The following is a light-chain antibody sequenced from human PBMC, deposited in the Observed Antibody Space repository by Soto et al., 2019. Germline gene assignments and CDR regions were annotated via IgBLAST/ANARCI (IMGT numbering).Light chain of an antibody. J-gene: IGLJ3*02. CDR1: SSDVGGYNY. V-gene: IGLV2-14*01. CDR2: EVS. Sequence: QSVLTQPASVSGSPGQSITISCTGTSSDVGGYNYVSWYQQHPGKAPKLIIYEVSNRPSGVSNRFSGSKSGNTASLTISGLQAEDEAEYYCSSYTSTSTRVFGGGTQLTVL. CDR3: SSYTSTSTRV.